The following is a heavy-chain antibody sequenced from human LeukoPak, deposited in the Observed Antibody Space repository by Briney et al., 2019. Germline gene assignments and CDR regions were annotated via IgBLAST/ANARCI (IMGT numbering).Heavy chain of an antibody. Sequence: PGGPLRLSCAASGFTFSSYGMHWVRQAPGKGLEWVSSISSSSGYIYYADSMKGRFTISRDNAKNSLYLQMNSLRAEDTAVYYCARDSSIAAHDAFDIWGQGTMVTVSS. CDR2: ISSSSGYI. D-gene: IGHD6-6*01. J-gene: IGHJ3*02. V-gene: IGHV3-21*01. CDR1: GFTFSSYG. CDR3: ARDSSIAAHDAFDI.